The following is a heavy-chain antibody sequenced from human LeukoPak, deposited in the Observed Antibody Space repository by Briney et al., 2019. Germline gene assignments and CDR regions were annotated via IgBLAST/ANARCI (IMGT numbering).Heavy chain of an antibody. V-gene: IGHV1-46*01. J-gene: IGHJ3*02. CDR2: INPSGGST. D-gene: IGHD4/OR15-4a*01. CDR3: ARLNEVPTPPRDAFDI. Sequence: ASVKVSCKASGYTFTSYYMHWVRQAPGQGLEWMGIINPSGGSTSYAQKFQGRVTMTRDTSTSTVYMELSSLRSEDTAVYYCARLNEVPTPPRDAFDIWGQGTMVTVSS. CDR1: GYTFTSYY.